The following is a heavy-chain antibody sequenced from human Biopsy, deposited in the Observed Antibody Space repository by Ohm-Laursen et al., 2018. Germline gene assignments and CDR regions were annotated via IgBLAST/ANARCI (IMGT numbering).Heavy chain of an antibody. CDR2: INPSGGST. CDR1: GYTFTSYY. J-gene: IGHJ6*02. D-gene: IGHD5-18*01. CDR3: ARDWNSGWRLPGMVNYYYNGMDV. V-gene: IGHV1-46*01. Sequence: SVKVSCKASGYTFTSYYMHWVRQAPGQGLEWMGIINPSGGSTSNTQKFQGRVTMTRDTSTSTVYMELSSLRSEDTAVYYCARDWNSGWRLPGMVNYYYNGMDVWGQGTTVTVSS.